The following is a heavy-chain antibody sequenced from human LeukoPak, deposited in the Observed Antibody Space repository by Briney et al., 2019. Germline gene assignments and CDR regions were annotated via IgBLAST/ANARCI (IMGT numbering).Heavy chain of an antibody. Sequence: SETLSLTCTVSGGSISSYYWSWIRQPPGKGLEWIGYIYTSGSTNRNPSLKSRVTISVDTSKNQFSLKLSSVTAADTAVYYCARQRSEGFDPWGQGTLVTVSS. CDR3: ARQRSEGFDP. CDR1: GGSISSYY. V-gene: IGHV4-4*09. CDR2: IYTSGST. J-gene: IGHJ5*02. D-gene: IGHD6-25*01.